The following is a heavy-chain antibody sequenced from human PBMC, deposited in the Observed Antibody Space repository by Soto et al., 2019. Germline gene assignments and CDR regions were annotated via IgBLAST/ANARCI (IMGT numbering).Heavy chain of an antibody. CDR2: IYYSGST. CDR3: ARGITMVRGVGLFYFDY. D-gene: IGHD3-10*01. V-gene: IGHV4-31*03. CDR1: GGSISSGGYY. J-gene: IGHJ4*02. Sequence: QVQLQESGPGLVKPSQTLSLTCTVSGGSISSGGYYWNWIRQHPGKGLEWIGYIYYSGSTYYNPSLKSRITISVAKSKNQFSLKLNSVTAADTAVYYCARGITMVRGVGLFYFDYWGQGTLVTVSS.